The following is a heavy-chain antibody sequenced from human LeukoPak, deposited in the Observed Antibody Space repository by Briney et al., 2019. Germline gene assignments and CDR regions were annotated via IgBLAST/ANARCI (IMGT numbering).Heavy chain of an antibody. V-gene: IGHV4-59*01. Sequence: SSETLSLTCTVSGGSISSYYWSWIRQPPGEGLEWIGYIYYSGSTNYNPSLKSRVTISVDTSKNQFSLKLSSVTAADTAVYYCARDSLPQYYFDYWGQGTLVTVSS. CDR2: IYYSGST. CDR3: ARDSLPQYYFDY. CDR1: GGSISSYY. J-gene: IGHJ4*02.